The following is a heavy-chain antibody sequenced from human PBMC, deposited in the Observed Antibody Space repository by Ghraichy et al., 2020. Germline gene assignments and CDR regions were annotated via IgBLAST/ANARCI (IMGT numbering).Heavy chain of an antibody. J-gene: IGHJ4*02. Sequence: GGSLRLSCAASGFTFSSYWMSWVRQAPGKGLEWVANIDQDGSEKYYVDSVKGRFTMSRDNARNSLYLQMNSLRAGDTAGYYCGRGRHCSGGNCYNDYWGQGTLVTVSS. CDR1: GFTFSSYW. V-gene: IGHV3-7*03. D-gene: IGHD2-15*01. CDR2: IDQDGSEK. CDR3: GRGRHCSGGNCYNDY.